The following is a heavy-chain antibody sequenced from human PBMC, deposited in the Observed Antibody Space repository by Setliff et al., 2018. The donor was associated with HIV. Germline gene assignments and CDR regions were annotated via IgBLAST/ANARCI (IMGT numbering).Heavy chain of an antibody. CDR3: AALHNYYDSSGYPESGDY. V-gene: IGHV3-23*01. CDR1: GFTFSSYA. CDR2: IRGGVGSP. D-gene: IGHD3-22*01. J-gene: IGHJ4*02. Sequence: GGSLRLSCAASGFTFSSYAMTWVRQAPGKGLEWVSTIRGGVGSPFYADPVKGRFTISRDNSKNTLYLQMNGLRGEDTAVYYCAALHNYYDSSGYPESGDYWGQGTQVTVSS.